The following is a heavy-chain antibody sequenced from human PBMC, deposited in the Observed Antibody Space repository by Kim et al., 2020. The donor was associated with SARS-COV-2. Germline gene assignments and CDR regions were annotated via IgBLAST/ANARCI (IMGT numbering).Heavy chain of an antibody. J-gene: IGHJ4*02. CDR1: GGSISSYY. CDR2: VYYSGST. D-gene: IGHD3-22*01. CDR3: ARLYYDISGYYYFDY. Sequence: SETLSLTCTVSGGSISSYYWSWIRQPPGKGLEWIGYVYYSGSTNDNPSLKSRVTMSVDTSNNQFSLKLSAVTASDTAVYYCARLYYDISGYYYFDYWGQG. V-gene: IGHV4-59*08.